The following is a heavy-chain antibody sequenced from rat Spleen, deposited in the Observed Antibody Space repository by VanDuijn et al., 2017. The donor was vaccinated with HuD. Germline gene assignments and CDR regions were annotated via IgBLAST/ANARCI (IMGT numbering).Heavy chain of an antibody. CDR1: GFSLTSYT. CDR3: ARSGRD. D-gene: IGHD4-3*01. CDR2: ISSGGST. J-gene: IGHJ2*01. V-gene: IGHV2-6*01. Sequence: QVQLKESGPGLVQPSQTLSLTCTVSGFSLTSYTVSWVRQPPGKGLEWIAAISSGGSTYYNSALKSRLSISRDTSKSQVFLKMNSRQTEDTAMYFCARSGRDWGQGVMVTVSS.